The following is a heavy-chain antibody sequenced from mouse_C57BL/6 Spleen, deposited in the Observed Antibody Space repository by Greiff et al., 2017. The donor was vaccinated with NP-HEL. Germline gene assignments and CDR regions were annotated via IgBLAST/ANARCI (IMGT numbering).Heavy chain of an antibody. Sequence: EVQLQQSGPGLVKPSQSLSLTCSVTGYSITSGYYWNWIRQFPGNKLEWMGYISYDGSNNYNPSLKNRISITRDTSKNQFFLKLNSVTTEDTATYYCARAGYSNFHWYFDVWGTGTTVTVSS. CDR3: ARAGYSNFHWYFDV. CDR2: ISYDGSN. CDR1: GYSITSGYY. J-gene: IGHJ1*03. V-gene: IGHV3-6*01. D-gene: IGHD2-5*01.